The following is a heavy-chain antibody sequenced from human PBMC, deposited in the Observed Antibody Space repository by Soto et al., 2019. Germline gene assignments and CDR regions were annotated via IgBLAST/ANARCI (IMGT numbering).Heavy chain of an antibody. Sequence: EVQLVQSGAEVKEPGESLTISCKGSGYSFTSYWIGWVRQMPGKGLEWMGIIYPGDSDTRYSPSFQGQVTISADKSISTAYLQWSSLKASDTAMYYCARGREQLESYYYYYMDVWGKGTTVTVSS. CDR3: ARGREQLESYYYYYMDV. CDR2: IYPGDSDT. J-gene: IGHJ6*03. V-gene: IGHV5-51*03. D-gene: IGHD1-1*01. CDR1: GYSFTSYW.